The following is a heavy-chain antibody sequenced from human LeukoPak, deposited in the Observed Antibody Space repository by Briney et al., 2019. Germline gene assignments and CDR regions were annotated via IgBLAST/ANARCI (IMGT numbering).Heavy chain of an antibody. CDR1: GFTVSGSA. V-gene: IGHV3-73*01. J-gene: IGHJ4*02. CDR2: IRSKANSYAT. Sequence: VGSLKVSCAASGFTVSGSATHWVRQAPGKGLEWGGRIRSKANSYATAYAASVKGRFTISRDDSRKTAYRQMNSLKTEDTAVYYCTPNGGSGSYYRGQGTLVTVSS. CDR3: TPNGGSGSYY. D-gene: IGHD3-10*01.